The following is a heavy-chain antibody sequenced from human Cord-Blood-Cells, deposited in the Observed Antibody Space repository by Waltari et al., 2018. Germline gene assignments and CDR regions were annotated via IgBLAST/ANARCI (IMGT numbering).Heavy chain of an antibody. J-gene: IGHJ4*02. Sequence: QVQLVQSGAEVKKPGSSVKVSCKDSGGTFSSYAISWVRQAPGQGLESMGGRIPSFGTANYAQKCQGRVTITADESTSTAYMELSSLRSEDTAVYYCARLSAAGSSVDYWGQGTLVTVSS. V-gene: IGHV1-69*01. CDR3: ARLSAAGSSVDY. CDR1: GGTFSSYA. CDR2: RIPSFGTA. D-gene: IGHD6-13*01.